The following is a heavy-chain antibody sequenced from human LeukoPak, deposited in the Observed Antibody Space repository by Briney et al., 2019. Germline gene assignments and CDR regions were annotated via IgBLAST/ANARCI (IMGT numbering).Heavy chain of an antibody. J-gene: IGHJ5*02. Sequence: PGSSLRLSCAASGFTFNSYAIHWVRQAPGKGLEWVAVISYDGTTEFYGDSVKGRFTISRDNVKKMVFLQMNSLRGEDTAVYYCARATTVTNESWFDPWGQGTLVTVSS. V-gene: IGHV3-30*03. CDR1: GFTFNSYA. CDR2: ISYDGTTE. CDR3: ARATTVTNESWFDP. D-gene: IGHD4-17*01.